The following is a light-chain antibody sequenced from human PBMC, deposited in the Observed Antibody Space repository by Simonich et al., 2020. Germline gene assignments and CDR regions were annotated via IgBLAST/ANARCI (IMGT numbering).Light chain of an antibody. J-gene: IGLJ2*01. V-gene: IGLV2-14*03. CDR1: SSDVGGYNY. CDR2: DVN. CDR3: SSYTSSSTVV. Sequence: QSALTQPASVSGSPGQSITISCTGTSSDVGGYNYVTWYQQHPCKAPKLMIYDVNNRPAGVSNRFAGSKSGNTASLTISGLQAEDEADYYCSSYTSSSTVVFGGGTKLTVL.